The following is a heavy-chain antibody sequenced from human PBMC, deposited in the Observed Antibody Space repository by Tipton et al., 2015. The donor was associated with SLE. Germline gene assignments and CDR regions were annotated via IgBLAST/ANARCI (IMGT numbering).Heavy chain of an antibody. CDR1: GFTVSSNY. V-gene: IGHV3-53*01. J-gene: IGHJ4*02. CDR3: ARTDTAMVGGSFDY. CDR2: IYSGGST. Sequence: SLRLSCAASGFTVSSNYMSWVRQPPGKGLEWVSVIYSGGSTYYADSVKGRFTISRDNSKNTLYLQMNSLRAEDTAVYYCARTDTAMVGGSFDYWGQGTLVTVSS. D-gene: IGHD5-18*01.